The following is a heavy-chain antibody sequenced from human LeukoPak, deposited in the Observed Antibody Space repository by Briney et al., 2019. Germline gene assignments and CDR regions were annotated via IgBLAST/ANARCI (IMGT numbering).Heavy chain of an antibody. CDR1: GYTFTSYY. V-gene: IGHV1-46*01. J-gene: IGHJ5*02. Sequence: GASVKVSCKASGYTFTSYYMHWVRQAPGQGLEWMGLINPSGGSTSYAQKFQGRVTMTRDMSTSTVYMELSSLRSEDTAVYYCARDIGGGSPVFWFDPWGQGTLVTVSS. CDR3: ARDIGGGSPVFWFDP. CDR2: INPSGGST. D-gene: IGHD1-26*01.